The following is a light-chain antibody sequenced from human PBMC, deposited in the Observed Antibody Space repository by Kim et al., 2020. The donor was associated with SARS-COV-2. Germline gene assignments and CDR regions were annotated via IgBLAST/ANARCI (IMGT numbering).Light chain of an antibody. CDR2: GKN. Sequence: ALGQTIRITCLGDSLRSYYASWYQQKPGQAPVLVIYGKNNRPSGIPDRFSGSSSGNTASLTITGAQAEDEADYYCNSRDSSVNHLVFGGGTQLTVL. CDR3: NSRDSSVNHLV. CDR1: SLRSYY. J-gene: IGLJ3*02. V-gene: IGLV3-19*01.